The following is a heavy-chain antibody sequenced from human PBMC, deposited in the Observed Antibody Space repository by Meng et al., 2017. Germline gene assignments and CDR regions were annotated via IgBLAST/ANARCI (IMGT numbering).Heavy chain of an antibody. Sequence: GGSLRLSCVASGFTSETHAMHWVRQAPGKGLEWVSGIFLSSDTVDYAGSVKGRFTTSRDRAKNSLFLQMNSLRPDDTAWYYCPRDIYAGGADAWGQGTMVTVSS. J-gene: IGHJ3*01. V-gene: IGHV3-9*02. CDR2: IFLSSDTV. D-gene: IGHD2-21*01. CDR3: PRDIYAGGADA. CDR1: GFTSETHA.